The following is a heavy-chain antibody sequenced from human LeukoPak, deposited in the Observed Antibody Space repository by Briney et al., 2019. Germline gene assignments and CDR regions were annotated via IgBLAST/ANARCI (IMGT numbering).Heavy chain of an antibody. J-gene: IGHJ6*03. CDR2: INPNSGGT. CDR3: ARRYCGGDCLTYSYYYYYMDV. D-gene: IGHD2-21*01. CDR1: GYTFTGYY. Sequence: GASVKVSCKASGYTFTGYYMHWVRQAPGQGLEWMGWINPNSGGTNYAQKFQGRVTMTRDTSISTAYMELSRLRSDDTAVYYCARRYCGGDCLTYSYYYYYMDVWGKGTTVTVSS. V-gene: IGHV1-2*02.